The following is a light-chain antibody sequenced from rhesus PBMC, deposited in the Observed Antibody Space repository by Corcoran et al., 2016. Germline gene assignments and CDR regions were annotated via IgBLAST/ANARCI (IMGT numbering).Light chain of an antibody. V-gene: IGKV1-22*01. Sequence: DIQMTQSPSSLSASVGDTVTITCRASQGISSWLAWYQQKPGKAPKLLIYKASSLQSGVPSRFSGSGSGTDFILTISSLQSEDFATYYCQQYNSRPPSFGQGTKVEIK. CDR3: QQYNSRPPS. J-gene: IGKJ1*01. CDR1: QGISSW. CDR2: KAS.